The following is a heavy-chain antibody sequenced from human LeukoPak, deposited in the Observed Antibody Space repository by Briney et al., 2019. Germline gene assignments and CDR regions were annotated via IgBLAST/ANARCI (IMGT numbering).Heavy chain of an antibody. CDR3: ARGYCGSTSCYGYHYYGVDV. Sequence: GGSLRLSCAASGFTVSSNYMSWVRQAPGKGLEWVSVIYSGGSTNYADSVKGRFTISRDNSRNTLYLQMSSLRAEDTAVYYCARGYCGSTSCYGYHYYGVDVWGQGTTVTVSS. CDR2: IYSGGST. D-gene: IGHD2-2*01. J-gene: IGHJ6*02. V-gene: IGHV3-66*01. CDR1: GFTVSSNY.